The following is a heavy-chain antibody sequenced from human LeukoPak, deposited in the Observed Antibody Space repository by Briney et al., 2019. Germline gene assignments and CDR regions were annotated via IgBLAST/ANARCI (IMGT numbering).Heavy chain of an antibody. CDR2: VKQDGSER. D-gene: IGHD3-10*01. J-gene: IGHJ4*02. CDR3: ASGITMAN. Sequence: GGSLRLSCAASGFTFSNYWMTWVRQAPGKGLEWVANVKQDGSERDYVDSVKGRFTISRDDAKNSLYLQMNSLRAEDTAVYYCASGITMANWGQGTLVTVCS. CDR1: GFTFSNYW. V-gene: IGHV3-7*01.